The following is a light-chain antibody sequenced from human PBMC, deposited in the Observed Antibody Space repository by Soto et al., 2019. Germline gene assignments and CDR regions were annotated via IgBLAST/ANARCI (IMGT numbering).Light chain of an antibody. CDR1: QVIRNS. Sequence: DIPMTQSPSSLSASVGDRVTISCQASQVIRNSLNWFQQKPGKAPKLLIYDASNLETGVPSRFSGGGSGTYFTFTISSLQPEDVAIYYCQQYGDLPRTFGPGTRVDIE. J-gene: IGKJ3*01. CDR3: QQYGDLPRT. CDR2: DAS. V-gene: IGKV1-33*01.